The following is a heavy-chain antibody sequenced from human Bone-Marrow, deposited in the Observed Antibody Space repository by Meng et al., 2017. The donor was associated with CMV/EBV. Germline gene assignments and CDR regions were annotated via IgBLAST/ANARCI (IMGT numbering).Heavy chain of an antibody. Sequence: SETLSLTCDVYGGSFSGYYWSWIRRPPGSGLEWIGEINHSGSTRYNPSLKSRVTMSVDTSKDQFSLKLTSVTAADTAVYYCARPTYTISSPFCYWGQGSRVTGSS. J-gene: IGHJ4*02. CDR2: INHSGST. CDR3: ARPTYTISSPFCY. D-gene: IGHD6-6*01. CDR1: GGSFSGYY. V-gene: IGHV4-34*01.